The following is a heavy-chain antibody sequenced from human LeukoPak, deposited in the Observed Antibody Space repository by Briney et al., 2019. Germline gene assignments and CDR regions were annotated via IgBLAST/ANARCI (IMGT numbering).Heavy chain of an antibody. Sequence: SETLSLTCAVYGESFSDYYWSWIRQPPGKGLEWIGEINHSGSTNYSPSLKSRVTISVNTSKNQFSLELTSVTAADTAVYYCARDIGYYYDSSGYYGWFDPWGQGTLVTVSS. CDR2: INHSGST. V-gene: IGHV4-34*01. CDR3: ARDIGYYYDSSGYYGWFDP. J-gene: IGHJ5*02. CDR1: GESFSDYY. D-gene: IGHD3-22*01.